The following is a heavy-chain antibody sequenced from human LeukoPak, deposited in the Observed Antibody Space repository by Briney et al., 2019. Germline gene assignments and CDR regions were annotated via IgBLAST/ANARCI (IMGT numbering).Heavy chain of an antibody. CDR1: GYTFTGYY. V-gene: IGHV1-2*02. J-gene: IGHJ5*02. CDR2: INPNSGGT. Sequence: ASVKVSCKASGYTFTGYYMHWVRQAPGQGLEWMGWINPNSGGTNYAQKFQGRVTMTRDTSITTAYMELSRLRSDDTAVYYCARDAVAGANCFDPWGQGTLVTVSS. CDR3: ARDAVAGANCFDP. D-gene: IGHD6-19*01.